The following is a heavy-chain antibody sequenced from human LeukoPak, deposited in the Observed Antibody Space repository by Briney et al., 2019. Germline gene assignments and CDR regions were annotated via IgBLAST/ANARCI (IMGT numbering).Heavy chain of an antibody. CDR1: GGSISSYY. J-gene: IGHJ3*02. CDR3: ARLAPQYSSSSWNAFDI. Sequence: SETLSLTCSVSGGSISSYYWSWIRQHPGKGLEWIGYIYYSGSTYYNPSLKSRVSMSVDTSKNQFSLNLSSVTAADTAVYYCARLAPQYSSSSWNAFDIWGQGTMVTVSS. D-gene: IGHD6-6*01. V-gene: IGHV4-59*01. CDR2: IYYSGST.